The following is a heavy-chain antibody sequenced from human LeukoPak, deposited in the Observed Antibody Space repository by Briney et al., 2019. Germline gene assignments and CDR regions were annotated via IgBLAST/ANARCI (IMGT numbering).Heavy chain of an antibody. Sequence: SETLSLTCAVYGGSFSGYYWSWIRQPPGKGLEWIGEINHSGSTNYNPSLKSRVTISVDTSKNQFSLEQSSVTAADTAVYYCARSPLYYDILTGYQPYYFDYWGQGTLVTVSS. CDR2: INHSGST. D-gene: IGHD3-9*01. V-gene: IGHV4-34*01. CDR3: ARSPLYYDILTGYQPYYFDY. CDR1: GGSFSGYY. J-gene: IGHJ4*02.